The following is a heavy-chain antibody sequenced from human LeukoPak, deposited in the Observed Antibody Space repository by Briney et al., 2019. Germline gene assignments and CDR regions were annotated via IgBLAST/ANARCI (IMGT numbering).Heavy chain of an antibody. CDR2: INTNTGNP. J-gene: IGHJ5*02. CDR1: GYTFTSYG. V-gene: IGHV7-4-1*02. D-gene: IGHD2-8*01. CDR3: ARFVLMADTGNWFDP. Sequence: ASVKVSCRASGYTFTSYGISWVRQAPGQGLEWMGWINTNTGNPTYAQGFTGRFVFSLDTSVSTAYLQISSLKAEDTAVYYCARFVLMADTGNWFDPWGQGTLVTVSS.